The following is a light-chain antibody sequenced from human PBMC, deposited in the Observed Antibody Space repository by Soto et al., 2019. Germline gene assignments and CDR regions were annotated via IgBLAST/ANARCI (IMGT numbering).Light chain of an antibody. Sequence: DIVMTQSPDSLAVSLGERATINCKSSQSVLYSSNNKNYLAWYQQKPGQPPKLLIYWASTQESGVPARCSGSGSGTEFTLNINSLQDADVAVYYCQQYYSTPQTFGQATQVEFK. CDR3: QQYYSTPQT. J-gene: IGKJ1*01. CDR1: QSVLYSSNNKNY. V-gene: IGKV4-1*01. CDR2: WAS.